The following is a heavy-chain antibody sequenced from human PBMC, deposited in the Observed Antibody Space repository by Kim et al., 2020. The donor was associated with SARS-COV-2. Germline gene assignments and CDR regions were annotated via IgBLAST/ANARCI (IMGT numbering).Heavy chain of an antibody. D-gene: IGHD1-26*01. CDR3: ARDGIVGATAAFDI. J-gene: IGHJ3*02. Sequence: HADYVKGRFTISRDNSKNTLYLQMNSLRAEDTAEYYCARDGIVGATAAFDIWGQGTVVTVSS. V-gene: IGHV3-33*01.